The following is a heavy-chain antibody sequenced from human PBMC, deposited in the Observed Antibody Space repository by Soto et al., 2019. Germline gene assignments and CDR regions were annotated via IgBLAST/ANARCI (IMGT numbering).Heavy chain of an antibody. CDR1: GYTFTSYG. V-gene: IGHV1-18*01. Sequence: QVQLVQSGAEVKKPGASVKVSCKASGYTFTSYGISWVRQTPGQGLEWMGWINVYNGNTNYAQKLQGRDTMTTNNSTSTAYMDLSSMRSDDTAVYFCARDTSPGEYDYWGQGTLVTVSS. D-gene: IGHD3-10*01. CDR2: INVYNGNT. J-gene: IGHJ4*02. CDR3: ARDTSPGEYDY.